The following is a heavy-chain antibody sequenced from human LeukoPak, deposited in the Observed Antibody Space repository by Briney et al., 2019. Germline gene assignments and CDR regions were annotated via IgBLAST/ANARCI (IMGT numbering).Heavy chain of an antibody. CDR2: INHSGST. CDR3: ARERSVWGSYRPYNWFDP. Sequence: SEPLSLTCAVYGGSFSGYYWSWIRQPPGKGLEWIGEINHSGSTNYNPSLKSRVTISVDTSKNQFSLKLSSVTAADTAVYYCARERSVWGSYRPYNWFDPWGQGTLVTVSS. V-gene: IGHV4-34*01. J-gene: IGHJ5*02. CDR1: GGSFSGYY. D-gene: IGHD3-16*02.